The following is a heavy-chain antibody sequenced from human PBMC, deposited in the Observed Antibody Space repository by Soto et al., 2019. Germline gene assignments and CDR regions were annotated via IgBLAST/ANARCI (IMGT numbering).Heavy chain of an antibody. Sequence: GGSLRLSCSASGFSFSGSAIHWVRQASGKGLEWVARIRGKVNNYATTYAVSVRGRFTISRDDSRNTAYLQMDSLKTEDTAVYYCTRHPPSYYDSNRYFDYWGQGTVVTVSS. CDR1: GFSFSGSA. V-gene: IGHV3-73*01. J-gene: IGHJ4*02. CDR2: IRGKVNNYAT. D-gene: IGHD3-22*01. CDR3: TRHPPSYYDSNRYFDY.